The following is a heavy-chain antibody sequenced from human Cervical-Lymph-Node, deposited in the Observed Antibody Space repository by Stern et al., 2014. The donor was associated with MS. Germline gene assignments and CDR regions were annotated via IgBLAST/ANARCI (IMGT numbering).Heavy chain of an antibody. CDR1: GYTFSNYW. CDR2: IFPGDSDA. CDR3: ARRKYSSSYYYYFGMDV. V-gene: IGHV5-51*03. D-gene: IGHD6-13*01. J-gene: IGHJ6*02. Sequence: VQLLQPGAEVKKPGESLRISCKGSGYTFSNYWIGWVRQMPGKGLEWIGSIFPGDSDARYSPSFQGQITISADKSSNTAFLQWNSLKASDTAMYYCARRKYSSSYYYYFGMDVWGQGTTVTVSS.